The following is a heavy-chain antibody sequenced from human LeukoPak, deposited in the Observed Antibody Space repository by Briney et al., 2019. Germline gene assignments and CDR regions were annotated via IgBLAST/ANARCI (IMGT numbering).Heavy chain of an antibody. Sequence: GASVKVSCKASGYTLTGYYMHWVRQAPGQGLEWMGWINPNSGGTNYAQKFQGRVTMTRDTSITTAYMELRRLRSDDTDVYYCARVAAGNWFDPWGQGTLVTVSS. CDR2: INPNSGGT. V-gene: IGHV1-2*02. J-gene: IGHJ5*02. CDR1: GYTLTGYY. D-gene: IGHD6-13*01. CDR3: ARVAAGNWFDP.